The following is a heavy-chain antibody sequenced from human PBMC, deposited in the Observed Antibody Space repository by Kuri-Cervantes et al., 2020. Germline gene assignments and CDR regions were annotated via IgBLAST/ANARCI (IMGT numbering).Heavy chain of an antibody. J-gene: IGHJ4*02. CDR3: ARAAHWYSGSYSLLGY. V-gene: IGHV3-33*01. D-gene: IGHD1-26*01. Sequence: GESLKISCAASGFTFSSYGMHWVRQAPGKGLEWVAVIWYGGSNKYYADSVKGRFTISRDNSKNTLYLQMNSLRDEDTAVYYCARAAHWYSGSYSLLGYWGQGTLVTVSS. CDR2: IWYGGSNK. CDR1: GFTFSSYG.